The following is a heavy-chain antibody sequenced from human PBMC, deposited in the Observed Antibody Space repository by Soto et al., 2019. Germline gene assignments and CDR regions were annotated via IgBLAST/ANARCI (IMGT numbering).Heavy chain of an antibody. CDR2: TYYRSRWYH. J-gene: IGHJ4*02. D-gene: IGHD2-15*01. CDR3: ARDKVDGRTGFDY. CDR1: GDSISSNSAA. Sequence: SQTLSLTCAISGDSISSNSAAWNWIRQSPSRGFEWLGRTYYRSRWYHDYAVSVKSRVTISVDTSKNQFSLKLSSVTAADTAVYYCARDKVDGRTGFDYWGQGTLVTVSS. V-gene: IGHV6-1*01.